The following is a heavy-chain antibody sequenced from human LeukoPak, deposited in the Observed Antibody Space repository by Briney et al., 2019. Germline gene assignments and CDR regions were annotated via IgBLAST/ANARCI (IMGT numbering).Heavy chain of an antibody. CDR3: ARSTPRITIFGGIGGFDP. Sequence: ASVKVSCKASGYTFTGYYMHWMRQAPGQGLEWMGWINPNSGGTNYAQKFQGRVTMTRDTSISTAYMELSRLRSDDTAVYYCARSTPRITIFGGIGGFDPWGQGTLVTVSS. D-gene: IGHD3-3*01. J-gene: IGHJ5*02. CDR1: GYTFTGYY. V-gene: IGHV1-2*02. CDR2: INPNSGGT.